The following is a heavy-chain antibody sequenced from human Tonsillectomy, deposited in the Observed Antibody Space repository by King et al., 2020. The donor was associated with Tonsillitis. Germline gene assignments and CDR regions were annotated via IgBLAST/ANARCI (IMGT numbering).Heavy chain of an antibody. CDR2: VSGSGSST. Sequence: VQLVESGGGLVQPGGSLRLSCAASGFTFSNYAMNWVRQAPGKGLEWVSGVSGSGSSTYYADSVKGRFTVSRDNSKNTLYLLMNSLRAEDTAVYYCAKGENLFSTSRSTRFHYFDYWGQGTLVTVSS. CDR1: GFTFSNYA. J-gene: IGHJ4*02. CDR3: AKGENLFSTSRSTRFHYFDY. V-gene: IGHV3-23*04. D-gene: IGHD6-6*01.